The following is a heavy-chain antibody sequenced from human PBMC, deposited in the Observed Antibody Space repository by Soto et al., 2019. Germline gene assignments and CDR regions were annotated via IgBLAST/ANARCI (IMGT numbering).Heavy chain of an antibody. J-gene: IGHJ6*02. CDR3: AREGRIAAAGRYYYYGMDV. Sequence: QVQLVQSGAEVKKPGASVKVSCKASGYTFTSYGISWVRQAPGQGLEWMGWISAYNGNTNYAQKLQGRVTMTTGTSTSTAYMELRSLRSDDTAVYYCAREGRIAAAGRYYYYGMDVWGQGTTVTVSS. D-gene: IGHD6-13*01. V-gene: IGHV1-18*01. CDR1: GYTFTSYG. CDR2: ISAYNGNT.